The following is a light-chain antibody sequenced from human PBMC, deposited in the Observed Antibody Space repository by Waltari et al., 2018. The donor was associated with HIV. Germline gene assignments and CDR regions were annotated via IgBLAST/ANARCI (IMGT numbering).Light chain of an antibody. Sequence: DIILTQSPDTLAVSLGDRATIHCRSSQTVLSDSTHKNYLSWYQQKPGQPPKLLLYWASARESGVPARFIGSGSATDFTLTITDFQAEDAAIYFCQQYYNTPWTFGQGTRADIK. CDR2: WAS. CDR1: QTVLSDSTHKNY. CDR3: QQYYNTPWT. J-gene: IGKJ1*01. V-gene: IGKV4-1*01.